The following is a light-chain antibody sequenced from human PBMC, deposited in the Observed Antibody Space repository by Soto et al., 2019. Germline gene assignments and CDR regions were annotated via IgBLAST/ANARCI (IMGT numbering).Light chain of an antibody. V-gene: IGKV3-11*01. CDR3: QHYHGWPIT. CDR2: DAS. Sequence: EIVLTQYTATLSLSPGERATLSCRSSQSVSSYLAWYQQKPGQAPRLLIYDASNRATGIPARFSGSGSGTDFTLTISSLEPEDFAVYYCQHYHGWPITFGQGTRLEIK. J-gene: IGKJ5*01. CDR1: QSVSSY.